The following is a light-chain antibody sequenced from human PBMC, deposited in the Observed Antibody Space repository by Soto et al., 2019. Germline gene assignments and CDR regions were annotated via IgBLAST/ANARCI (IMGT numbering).Light chain of an antibody. V-gene: IGLV6-57*04. CDR1: SGRIVSNF. Sequence: NFMLTQPHSVSESPGKTVTVSCTRSSGRIVSNFVQWYQQRPGSAPTTVIYEDNQRPSGVPDRFSGAIDSSSNSASLTISGLKTEDEADYYYQSFHSSAVIFGGGTKVTVL. J-gene: IGLJ2*01. CDR2: EDN. CDR3: QSFHSSAVI.